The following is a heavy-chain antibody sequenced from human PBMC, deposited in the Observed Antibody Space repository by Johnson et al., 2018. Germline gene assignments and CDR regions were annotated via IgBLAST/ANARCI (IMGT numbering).Heavy chain of an antibody. CDR1: GYTFTSYY. CDR3: ARHQGVGATLFDI. J-gene: IGHJ3*02. V-gene: IGHV5-51*01. CDR2: IYPGDSDT. D-gene: IGHD1-26*01. Sequence: VQLVESGAEVKKPGASVKVSCKASGYTFTSYYMHWVRQAPGQGLEWMGIIYPGDSDTRYSPSFQGQVTISADKSISTAYLQWSSLKAADTAMYYCARHQGVGATLFDIWGQGTMVTVSS.